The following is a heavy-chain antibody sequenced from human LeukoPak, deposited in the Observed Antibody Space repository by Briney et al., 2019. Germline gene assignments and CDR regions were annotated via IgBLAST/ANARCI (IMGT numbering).Heavy chain of an antibody. CDR3: AKDWGETYTIDY. V-gene: IGHV3-30*02. CDR2: IPYDGISK. CDR1: GFTFRRDA. Sequence: PGGSLRLSCVASGFTFRRDAMHWVCQAPGKGLEWVSFIPYDGISKYYVDSVKGRFTISRDNSKNTVYLQMNSLRVEDTAVYYCAKDWGETYTIDYWGQGTLVSVSS. D-gene: IGHD3-16*01. J-gene: IGHJ4*02.